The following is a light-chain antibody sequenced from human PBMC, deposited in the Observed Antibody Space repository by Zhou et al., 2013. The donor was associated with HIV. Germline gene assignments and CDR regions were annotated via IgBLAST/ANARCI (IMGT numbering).Light chain of an antibody. CDR1: QGINSW. CDR2: GAS. CDR3: QQYDNLWT. Sequence: DIQMTQSPSSVSASVGDTVTITCRASQGINSWLAWYQQSPGKAPKLLIYGASTLQSGVPSRFSGSQRGTNFTLTVAGLQAEDFATYFCQQYDNLWTFGPGTRVDVK. V-gene: IGKV1-12*01. J-gene: IGKJ1*01.